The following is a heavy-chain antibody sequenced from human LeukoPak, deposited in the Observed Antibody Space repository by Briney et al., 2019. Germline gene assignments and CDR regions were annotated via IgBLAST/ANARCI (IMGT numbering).Heavy chain of an antibody. CDR1: GFTFSSYA. J-gene: IGHJ4*02. CDR3: AKGGLAGDFWLDY. V-gene: IGHV3-23*01. D-gene: IGHD1-26*01. Sequence: GGSLRLSCAASGFTFSSYAMSWVRQAPGKGLEWVSAISGSGGSTYYADSVRGRFTISRDNSKNTLYLQMNSLRAEDTAVYYCAKGGLAGDFWLDYWGQGTLVTVSS. CDR2: ISGSGGST.